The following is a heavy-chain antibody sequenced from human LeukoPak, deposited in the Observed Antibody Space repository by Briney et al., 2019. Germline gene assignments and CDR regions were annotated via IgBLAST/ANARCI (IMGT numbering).Heavy chain of an antibody. J-gene: IGHJ3*02. CDR3: ARERRRAEFWCAFDI. V-gene: IGHV4-4*07. Sequence: SETLSLTCTVSGGSISSYYWSWIRQPAGKGLEWIGRIYTSGSTNYNPSLKSRVTMSVDTSKNQFSLKLSSVTAADTAVYYCARERRRAEFWCAFDIWGQGTMVTVSS. D-gene: IGHD3/OR15-3a*01. CDR1: GGSISSYY. CDR2: IYTSGST.